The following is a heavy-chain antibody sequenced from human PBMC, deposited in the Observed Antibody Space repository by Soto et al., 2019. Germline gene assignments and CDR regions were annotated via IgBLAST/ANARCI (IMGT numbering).Heavy chain of an antibody. J-gene: IGHJ6*02. CDR3: ARGTYSSSGNDYYYYGMDV. Sequence: ASVKVSCKASGYTFTSYYMHWLRQSPGQGLEWMGIINPSGGSTSYAQKFQGRVTMTRDTSTSTVYMELSSLRSEDTAVYYCARGTYSSSGNDYYYYGMDVWGQGTTVTVSS. V-gene: IGHV1-46*01. D-gene: IGHD6-13*01. CDR2: INPSGGST. CDR1: GYTFTSYY.